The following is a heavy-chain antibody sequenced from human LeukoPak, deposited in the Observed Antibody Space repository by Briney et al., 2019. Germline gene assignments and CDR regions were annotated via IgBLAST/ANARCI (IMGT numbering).Heavy chain of an antibody. V-gene: IGHV5-51*01. CDR1: GYSFTNYW. CDR2: IYPGDSDT. J-gene: IGHJ4*02. D-gene: IGHD2-15*01. CDR3: ARALKRDIVVAIAATPFDY. Sequence: GESLKISCKCSGYSFTNYWIGWVRPMPGKGLEWMGIIYPGDSDTRYSPSFQGQVTISADKSISTAYLQWSSLKASDTAMYYCARALKRDIVVAIAATPFDYWGQGTLVTVSS.